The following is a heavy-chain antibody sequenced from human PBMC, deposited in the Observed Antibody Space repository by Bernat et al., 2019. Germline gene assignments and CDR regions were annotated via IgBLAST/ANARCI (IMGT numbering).Heavy chain of an antibody. CDR3: TRVVISRISTYYYYGMDV. V-gene: IGHV3-73*01. CDR2: IRSKANSYAT. Sequence: EVQLVESGGGLVQPGGSRKLSCAASGFTFSGSAMHWVRQASGKGLEWVGRIRSKANSYATAYAASVKGRFTISRDDSKNTAYLQMNSLKTEDTAVYYCTRVVISRISTYYYYGMDVWGQGTTVTVSS. D-gene: IGHD3-22*01. CDR1: GFTFSGSA. J-gene: IGHJ6*02.